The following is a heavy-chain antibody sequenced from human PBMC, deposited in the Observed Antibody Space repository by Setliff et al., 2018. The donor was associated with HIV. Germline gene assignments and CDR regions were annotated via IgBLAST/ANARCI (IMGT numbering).Heavy chain of an antibody. D-gene: IGHD2-15*01. J-gene: IGHJ3*02. CDR2: ISVYNGNT. V-gene: IGHV1-18*01. Sequence: ASVKVSCKASGYTFTSYGVTWVRQAPGQGLEWMGWISVYNGNTNYAQKLQGRVTMTTDTSTSTAYMELRSLRSDDTAVYYCARVYCSGGYQNAFDIWGQGTMVTVSS. CDR1: GYTFTSYG. CDR3: ARVYCSGGYQNAFDI.